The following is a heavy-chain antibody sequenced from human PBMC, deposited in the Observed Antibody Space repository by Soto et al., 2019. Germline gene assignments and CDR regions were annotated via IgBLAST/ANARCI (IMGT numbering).Heavy chain of an antibody. CDR3: ARRYYFYYMDV. J-gene: IGHJ6*03. V-gene: IGHV4-59*08. CDR1: GGSISSYY. CDR2: IYYSGST. Sequence: SETLSLTCTVSGGSISSYYWSWIRQPPGKGLEWIGYIYYSGSTNYNPSLKSRVIMSVDTSKNQFSLNLSSVTAADTAVYYCARRYYFYYMDVWGKGTTVTVSS.